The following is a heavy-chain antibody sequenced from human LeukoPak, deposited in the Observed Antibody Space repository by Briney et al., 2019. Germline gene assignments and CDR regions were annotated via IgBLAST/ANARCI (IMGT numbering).Heavy chain of an antibody. CDR2: IRSKTNNYAT. D-gene: IGHD2-2*01. Sequence: GGSLRLSCAVSGFTFSGSAMHWVRQASGKGLEWVGRIRSKTNNYATAYAASVKDRFTISRDDSKNTAYLQMNSLKTEDTAMYYCSSGGYCTSTSCYGENWGQGTLVIVSS. J-gene: IGHJ4*02. V-gene: IGHV3-73*01. CDR1: GFTFSGSA. CDR3: SSGGYCTSTSCYGEN.